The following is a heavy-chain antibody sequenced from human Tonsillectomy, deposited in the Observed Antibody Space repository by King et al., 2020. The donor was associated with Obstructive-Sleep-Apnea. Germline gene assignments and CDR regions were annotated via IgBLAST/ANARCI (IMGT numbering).Heavy chain of an antibody. CDR1: GYTFTSYD. CDR2: MNPNSGNT. CDR3: ARGMVRGAAFDP. J-gene: IGHJ5*02. Sequence: VQLVESGAEVKKPGASVKVSCKASGYTFTSYDINWVRQATGQGLEWMGWMNPNSGNTGYAQKFQGRGTMTRKPSINTAYMGLSSLRSVDTAVYYCARGMVRGAAFDPWGQGTLVTVSS. V-gene: IGHV1-8*01. D-gene: IGHD3-10*01.